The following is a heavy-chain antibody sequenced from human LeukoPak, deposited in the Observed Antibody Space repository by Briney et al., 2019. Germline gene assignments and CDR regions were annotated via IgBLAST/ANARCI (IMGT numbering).Heavy chain of an antibody. V-gene: IGHV3-74*01. D-gene: IGHD2/OR15-2a*01. CDR1: GNYW. J-gene: IGHJ4*02. Sequence: GGSLRLSCAASGNYWMHWVRQVPGKGLVWVSHINSDGSWTSYADSVKGRFTISKDNAKNTVYPQMKSLRAEDTAVYYCVSFYETYWGRGTLVTVS. CDR3: VSFYETY. CDR2: INSDGSWT.